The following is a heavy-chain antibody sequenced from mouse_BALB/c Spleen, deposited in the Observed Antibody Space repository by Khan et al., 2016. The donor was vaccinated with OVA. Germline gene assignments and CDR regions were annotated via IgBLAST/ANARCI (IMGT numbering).Heavy chain of an antibody. CDR1: GYTFTDYV. J-gene: IGHJ3*01. Sequence: QVQLQQSGAELVRPGVSVKISCKGSGYTFTDYVMHWVKQSHAKSLEWIGVISTYYGDTTHNQKFKGQATMTVDKSSSTAYMEFARLTYEDSAIYYWVRGSGEYSFAYWGQGTLVTVSA. D-gene: IGHD2-12*01. CDR3: VRGSGEYSFAY. V-gene: IGHV1S137*01. CDR2: ISTYYGDT.